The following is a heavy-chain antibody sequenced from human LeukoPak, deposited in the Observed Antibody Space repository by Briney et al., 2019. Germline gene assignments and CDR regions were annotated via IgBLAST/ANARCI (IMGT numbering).Heavy chain of an antibody. CDR2: IYHSGST. V-gene: IGHV4-30-2*01. CDR1: GGSISSGGYS. J-gene: IGHJ3*02. CDR3: ARGQNWGDAFDI. Sequence: PSQTLSLTCAVSGGSISSGGYSWSWIRQPPGKGLEWIGYIYHSGSTYYNPSLKSRVTISVDRSENQFSLKLSSVTAADTAVYYCARGQNWGDAFDIWGQGTMVTVSS. D-gene: IGHD7-27*01.